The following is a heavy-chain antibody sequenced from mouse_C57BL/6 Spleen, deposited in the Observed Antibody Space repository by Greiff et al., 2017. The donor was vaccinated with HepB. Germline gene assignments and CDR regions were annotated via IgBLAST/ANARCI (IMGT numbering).Heavy chain of an antibody. Sequence: VQLKESGEGLVKPGGSLKLSCAASGFTFSSYAMSWVRQTPEKRLEWVAYISSGGDYIYYADTVKGRFTISRDNARNTLYLQMSSLKSEDTAMYYCTREATVVAHFDYWGQGTTLTVSS. CDR3: TREATVVAHFDY. J-gene: IGHJ2*01. CDR1: GFTFSSYA. CDR2: ISSGGDYI. D-gene: IGHD1-1*01. V-gene: IGHV5-9-1*02.